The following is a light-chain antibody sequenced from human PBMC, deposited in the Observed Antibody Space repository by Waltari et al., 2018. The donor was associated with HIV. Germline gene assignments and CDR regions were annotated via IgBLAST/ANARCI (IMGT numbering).Light chain of an antibody. CDR2: DAS. CDR3: QQYHDWPRYT. V-gene: IGKV3-15*01. Sequence: PQSPVVLSVSPGEKVTLSCRASQSVGKHVAWYQHKPGQPPKVVIFDASTRAIGLPVRFSGSGSGTDFTLTINSLKSEDLATYYCQQYHDWPRYTFGLGTKLDIK. CDR1: QSVGKH. J-gene: IGKJ2*01.